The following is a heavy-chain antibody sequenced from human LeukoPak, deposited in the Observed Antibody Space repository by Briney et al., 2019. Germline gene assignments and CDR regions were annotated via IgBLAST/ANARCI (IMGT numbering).Heavy chain of an antibody. D-gene: IGHD1-26*01. CDR2: IYSGGST. Sequence: GGSLRLSCAASGFTFSDYYMSWVRQAPGKGLEWVSVIYSGGSTYYAGSVKGRFTISRHNSKNTLYLRMNSLRAEDTAVYYCARSYSGSYGAFDYWGQGTLVTVSS. V-gene: IGHV3-53*04. CDR3: ARSYSGSYGAFDY. CDR1: GFTFSDYY. J-gene: IGHJ4*02.